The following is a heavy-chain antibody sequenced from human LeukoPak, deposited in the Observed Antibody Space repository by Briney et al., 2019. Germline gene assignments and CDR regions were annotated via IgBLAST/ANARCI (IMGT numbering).Heavy chain of an antibody. D-gene: IGHD2/OR15-2a*01. Sequence: GGSLRLSCAASGFTFSSYGMSWVRQAPGKGLEWVSAISGSGGSTYYADSVKGRFTISRDNSKNTLYLQMNSLRAEDTAVYYCAKDFLYYYYIDVWGKGTTVTVSS. J-gene: IGHJ6*03. CDR1: GFTFSSYG. V-gene: IGHV3-23*01. CDR2: ISGSGGST. CDR3: AKDFLYYYYIDV.